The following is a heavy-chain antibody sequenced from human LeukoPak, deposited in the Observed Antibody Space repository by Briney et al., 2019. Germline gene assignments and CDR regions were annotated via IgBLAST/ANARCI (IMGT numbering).Heavy chain of an antibody. Sequence: GRSLRLSCAASGFTSSSYWMRWVRQVPGKGLVWVSRISGDGTARNYADSVKGRFTISRDDAKNTVDLQMNSLRGEDTAVYYCVRGRGSYGWFDPWGQGTLVTVSS. V-gene: IGHV3-74*01. J-gene: IGHJ5*02. D-gene: IGHD3-10*01. CDR1: GFTSSSYW. CDR3: VRGRGSYGWFDP. CDR2: ISGDGTAR.